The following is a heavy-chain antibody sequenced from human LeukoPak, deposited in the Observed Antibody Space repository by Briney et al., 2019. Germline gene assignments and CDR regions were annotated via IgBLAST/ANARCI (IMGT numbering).Heavy chain of an antibody. V-gene: IGHV3-7*01. D-gene: IGHD1-20*01. J-gene: IGHJ3*02. Sequence: GGSLRLSCAASGFTFSSYWMSWVRQAPGKGLEWVANIKQDESEKYYADSVKGRFTIPRDNSKNTLYLQMNSLGAEDTAVYYCAKSKGYNWNDRAFDIWGQGTMVTVSS. CDR1: GFTFSSYW. CDR3: AKSKGYNWNDRAFDI. CDR2: IKQDESEK.